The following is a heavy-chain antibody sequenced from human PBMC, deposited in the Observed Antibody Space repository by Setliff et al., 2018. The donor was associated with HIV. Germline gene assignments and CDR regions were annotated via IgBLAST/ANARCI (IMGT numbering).Heavy chain of an antibody. CDR2: VYYSGST. CDR1: GGSLSSYY. J-gene: IGHJ4*02. Sequence: SETLSLTCSVSGGSLSSYYWSWIRQPPGKGLEWIGYVYYSGSTNYNPSLKSRVTISVDTSKNQFSLKLNSVTAADTAVYFCARGGVQLWLPLFDYWGQGTLVTVSS. CDR3: ARGGVQLWLPLFDY. V-gene: IGHV4-59*01. D-gene: IGHD5-18*01.